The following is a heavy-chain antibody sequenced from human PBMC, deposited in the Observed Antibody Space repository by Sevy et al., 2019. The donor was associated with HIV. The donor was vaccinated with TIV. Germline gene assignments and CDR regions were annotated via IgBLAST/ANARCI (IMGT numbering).Heavy chain of an antibody. V-gene: IGHV3-30-3*01. CDR3: ARGDKGGYGISTSCSLYGMDV. Sequence: GGSLRLSCAASGFTFSTYAMHWVRQAPGKGLEWVAVMSYDGSNKYYADSVKGRFTISRDNSKNTRYLQMNSLRAEDTAVYYCARGDKGGYGISTSCSLYGMDVWGQGTTVTVSS. CDR1: GFTFSTYA. CDR2: MSYDGSNK. J-gene: IGHJ6*02. D-gene: IGHD2-2*01.